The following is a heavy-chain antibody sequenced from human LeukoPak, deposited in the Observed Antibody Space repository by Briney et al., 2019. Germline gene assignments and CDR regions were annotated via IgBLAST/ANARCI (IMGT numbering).Heavy chain of an antibody. J-gene: IGHJ4*02. CDR3: TRGNYGYYVDF. Sequence: SETLSLTCAVSGGFISSGGYSWSWIRQPPGKGLEWIGYIYHSGSAYYNPSLKSRVAISVDRSTNQFSLNLSSVTAADTAVYYCTRGNYGYYVDFWGQGTLVTVSS. D-gene: IGHD1-7*01. V-gene: IGHV4-30-2*01. CDR1: GGFISSGGYS. CDR2: IYHSGSA.